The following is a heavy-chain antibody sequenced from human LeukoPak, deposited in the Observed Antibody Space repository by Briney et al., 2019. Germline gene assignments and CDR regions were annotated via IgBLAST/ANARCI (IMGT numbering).Heavy chain of an antibody. J-gene: IGHJ4*02. V-gene: IGHV3-23*01. CDR1: GLTFSGYD. Sequence: HAGGSLRLSCAASGLTFSGYDMYWVRQAPGKGLEWVSAISGSGGSTYYADSVKGRFTISRDNSKNTLYLQMNSLRAEDTAVYYCAKDALIKYYYGSGSYIYWGQGTLVTVSS. CDR3: AKDALIKYYYGSGSYIY. D-gene: IGHD3-10*01. CDR2: ISGSGGST.